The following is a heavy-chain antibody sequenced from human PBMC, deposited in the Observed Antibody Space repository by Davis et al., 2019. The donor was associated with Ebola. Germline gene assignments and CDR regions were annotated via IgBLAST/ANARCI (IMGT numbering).Heavy chain of an antibody. J-gene: IGHJ4*02. CDR1: GFSISTAYY. CDR2: IYHSGST. V-gene: IGHV4-38-2*02. D-gene: IGHD3-10*01. Sequence: PSETLSLTCSVSGFSISTAYYWGWIRQPPGKGLEYIGSIYHSGSTYYNPSLKSRVSISVDTSKNQFSLKLTSVTAADTAMYYCSERGSSVWGQGTLVTVSS. CDR3: SERGSSV.